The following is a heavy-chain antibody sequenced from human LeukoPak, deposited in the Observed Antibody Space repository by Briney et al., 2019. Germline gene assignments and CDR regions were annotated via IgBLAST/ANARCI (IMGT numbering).Heavy chain of an antibody. CDR2: IYYSGST. CDR1: GGSISSGDYY. Sequence: SQTLSLTCTVSGGSISSGDYYWSWIRQPPGKGLEWIGYIYYSGSTYYNPSLKSRVTISVGTSKNQFSLKLSSVTAADTAVYYCARGYCSGGSCYRSNYYYGMDVWGQGTTVTVSS. D-gene: IGHD2-15*01. CDR3: ARGYCSGGSCYRSNYYYGMDV. V-gene: IGHV4-30-4*01. J-gene: IGHJ6*02.